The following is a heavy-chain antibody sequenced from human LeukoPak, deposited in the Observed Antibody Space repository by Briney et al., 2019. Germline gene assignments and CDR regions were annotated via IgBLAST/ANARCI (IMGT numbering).Heavy chain of an antibody. D-gene: IGHD2-15*01. V-gene: IGHV4-39*02. CDR2: LDDSGNT. CDR1: SGSVRSNYYS. CDR3: ARRLRIGAAEWFDP. J-gene: IGHJ5*02. Sequence: KSSETLSLTCSVSSGSVRSNYYSWAWIRQAPGKGLEWVGGLDDSGNTYYNPLLKSRLTMSVDTSKNHFSLNLKSVAAADTSVYYCARRLRIGAAEWFDPWGQGIMVTVSS.